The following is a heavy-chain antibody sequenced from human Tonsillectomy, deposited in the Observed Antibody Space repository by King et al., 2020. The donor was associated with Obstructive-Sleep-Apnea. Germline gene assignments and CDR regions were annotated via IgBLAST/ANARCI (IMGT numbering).Heavy chain of an antibody. J-gene: IGHJ4*02. V-gene: IGHV3-11*01. CDR2: ISGSQSAT. D-gene: IGHD4-17*01. CDR1: GFTFSDYY. CDR3: ARGGDYGDYNDF. Sequence: HVQLVESGGGLVKPGGSLRLSCAASGFTFSDYYMHWIRQAPGKGLEWLSYISGSQSATYYADSVKGRFTISRDNAKNSLYLQLNTLRVEDSAVYYCARGGDYGDYNDFWVQGTLVTVSS.